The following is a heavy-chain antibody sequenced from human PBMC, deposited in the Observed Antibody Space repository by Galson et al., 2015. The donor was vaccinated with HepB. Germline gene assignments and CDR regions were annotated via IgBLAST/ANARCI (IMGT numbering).Heavy chain of an antibody. J-gene: IGHJ6*02. CDR2: INTNTGNP. CDR1: GYTFTSYA. V-gene: IGHV7-4-1*02. CDR3: AREHSGYDYRRAYYYYGMDV. Sequence: SVKVSCKASGYTFTSYAMNWVRQAPGQGLEWMGWINTNTGNPTYAQGFTGRFVFSLDTSVSTAYLQISSLKAEDTAVYYCAREHSGYDYRRAYYYYGMDVWGQWTTVTVSS. D-gene: IGHD5-12*01.